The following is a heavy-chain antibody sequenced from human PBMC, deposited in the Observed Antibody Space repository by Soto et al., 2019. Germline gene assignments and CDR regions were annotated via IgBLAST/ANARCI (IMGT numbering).Heavy chain of an antibody. J-gene: IGHJ4*02. CDR1: GFTFSSYA. Sequence: EVQLLESGGGLVQPGGSLRLSCAASGFTFSSYAMNWVRQAPGKGLEWVSVISGSDGSTYYADSVKGRFTISRDNSKNPLNLQMTSLGAEDTAVYYCARRSSSWYFDYWGQGTLVTVSS. CDR3: ARRSSSWYFDY. D-gene: IGHD6-13*01. V-gene: IGHV3-23*01. CDR2: ISGSDGST.